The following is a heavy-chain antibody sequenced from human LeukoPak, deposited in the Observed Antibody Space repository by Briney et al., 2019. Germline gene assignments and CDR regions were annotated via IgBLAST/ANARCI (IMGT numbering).Heavy chain of an antibody. Sequence: GGSLRLSCAASGFPFSSHWLSWFRQSPGKGLEWVANIKQDGSEKYYVDSVKGRFTISRDNAKNSQYLQMNSLRAEDAAVYYCASGSGWVFNNWGQGTLVTVSS. V-gene: IGHV3-7*01. CDR2: IKQDGSEK. D-gene: IGHD6-19*01. CDR1: GFPFSSHW. J-gene: IGHJ4*02. CDR3: ASGSGWVFNN.